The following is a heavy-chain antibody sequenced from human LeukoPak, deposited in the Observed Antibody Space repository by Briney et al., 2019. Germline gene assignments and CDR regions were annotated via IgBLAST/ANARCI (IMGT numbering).Heavy chain of an antibody. CDR2: MNPNSGNT. CDR3: ARAYSSGWYAWFDP. Sequence: ASVKVSCKASGYTFTSYDINWVRQATGQGLEWMGWMNPNSGNTGYAQKFQGRVTMTRNTSISTAYMELSSLRSEDTAVYYCARAYSSGWYAWFDPWGQGTLVTVPS. CDR1: GYTFTSYD. V-gene: IGHV1-8*01. D-gene: IGHD6-19*01. J-gene: IGHJ5*02.